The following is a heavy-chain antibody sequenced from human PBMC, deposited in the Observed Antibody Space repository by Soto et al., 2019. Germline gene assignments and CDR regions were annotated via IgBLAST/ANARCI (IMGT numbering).Heavy chain of an antibody. CDR2: IGGSGSDM. D-gene: IGHD2-21*02. CDR3: ALGLETAWFDP. V-gene: IGHV3-48*01. Sequence: GGSLRLSCAASGFTFSSYSMNWVRQAPGKGPEWVSYIGGSGSDMFSGDSGKGRFTISRDNAKNSLYPQMNSLRAEDTAVYYCALGLETAWFDPWGQGTLVTVSS. J-gene: IGHJ5*02. CDR1: GFTFSSYS.